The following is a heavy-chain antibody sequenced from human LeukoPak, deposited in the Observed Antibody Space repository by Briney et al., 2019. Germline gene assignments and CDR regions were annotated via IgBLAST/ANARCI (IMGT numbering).Heavy chain of an antibody. D-gene: IGHD2-2*01. CDR3: TTDCSSTSCPWDY. CDR2: IKSKTDGGTT. V-gene: IGHV3-15*01. Sequence: PGGSLRLSCAASGFTFSNAWMSWVRQAPGKGLEWVGRIKSKTDGGTTDYAAPVKGRFTIPRDDSKNTLYLQMNSLKTEDTAAYYCTTDCSSTSCPWDYWGQGTLVTVSS. J-gene: IGHJ4*02. CDR1: GFTFSNAW.